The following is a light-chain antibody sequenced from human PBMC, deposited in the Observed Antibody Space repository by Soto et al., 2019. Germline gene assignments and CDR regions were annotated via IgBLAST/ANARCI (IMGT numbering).Light chain of an antibody. V-gene: IGKV3-15*01. CDR1: QSVSSN. CDR3: QQYGSSPLT. Sequence: EIVMTQSPATLSVSPGERATLSCRASQSVSSNLAWYQQRRGQAPRLLIYGASTRATGIPARFSGSGSGTEFTLTISSLQSEDFAVYYCQQYGSSPLTFGGGTKVEIK. CDR2: GAS. J-gene: IGKJ4*01.